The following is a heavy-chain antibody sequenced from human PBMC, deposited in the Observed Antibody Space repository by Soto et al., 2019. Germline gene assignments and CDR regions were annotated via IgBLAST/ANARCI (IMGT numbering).Heavy chain of an antibody. V-gene: IGHV3-23*01. D-gene: IGHD2-8*02. J-gene: IGHJ3*02. CDR3: AKATATGGGAFDI. CDR1: GFICSSYD. Sequence: EVQMLESGGGLAQPGGSLRLSCAASGFICSSYDMSWVRQAPGKGLEWVSTILVDGRPFYVDSVKGRFTISRDNSKNTVYLQMNSLTAGDTALYYCAKATATGGGAFDICGQGTMVTVSS. CDR2: ILVDGRP.